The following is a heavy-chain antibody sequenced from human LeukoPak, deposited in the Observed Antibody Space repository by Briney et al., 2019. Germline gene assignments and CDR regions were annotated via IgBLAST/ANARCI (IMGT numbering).Heavy chain of an antibody. CDR3: ARLIPYYFDY. V-gene: IGHV4-59*01. CDR2: IYYSGST. CDR1: GGSISSDY. J-gene: IGHJ4*02. Sequence: PSETLSLTCTVSGGSISSDYWSWIRQPPGKGLEWIGYIYYSGSTNYNPPLKSRVTISVDTSKNQFSLRLRSVTAADTAVYYCARLIPYYFDYWGQGILVTVSS.